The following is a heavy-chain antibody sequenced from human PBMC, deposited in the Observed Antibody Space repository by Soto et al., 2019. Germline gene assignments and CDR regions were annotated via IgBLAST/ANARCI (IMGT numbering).Heavy chain of an antibody. J-gene: IGHJ4*02. CDR2: ISYDGSNK. Sequence: LRLSCAASGLTFSSYAMHWVRQAPGKGLEWVAVISYDGSNKYYADSVKGRFTISRDNSKNTVSLDMNSLRGEDSAVYYCATEGAKTTWNFDYWGQGTVVTVSS. D-gene: IGHD1-1*01. CDR3: ATEGAKTTWNFDY. CDR1: GLTFSSYA. V-gene: IGHV3-30-3*01.